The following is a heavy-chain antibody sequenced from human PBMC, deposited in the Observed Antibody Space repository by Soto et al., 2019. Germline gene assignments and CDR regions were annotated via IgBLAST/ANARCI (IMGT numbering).Heavy chain of an antibody. CDR3: AKAANGWFSAFDI. D-gene: IGHD6-19*01. CDR2: ISGSGGTT. V-gene: IGHV3-23*01. J-gene: IGHJ3*02. CDR1: GFTFSSYA. Sequence: EVQLLESGGGLVQPGGSLRLSCAASGFTFSSYAMSWVRQAPGKGLEWVSAISGSGGTTYYADSVKGRFTFSRDNSKNTLYLQMNSLGAEDNAVYYCAKAANGWFSAFDIWGQGTMVTVSS.